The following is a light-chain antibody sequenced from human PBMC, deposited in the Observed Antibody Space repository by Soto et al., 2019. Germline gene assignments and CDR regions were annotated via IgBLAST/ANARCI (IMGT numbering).Light chain of an antibody. CDR3: PQYSTPRLT. V-gene: IGKV3-20*01. Sequence: ESVLTQSPGTLSLSPGDRDTLSCRASQSVSSDFFSWYQQKPGQAPRLLIYGASSRATGIPDRFSGSGSGTDFTLTISTQAPEDFSVYYCPQYSTPRLTCRGTTNMEIK. CDR2: GAS. CDR1: QSVSSDF. J-gene: IGKJ4*01.